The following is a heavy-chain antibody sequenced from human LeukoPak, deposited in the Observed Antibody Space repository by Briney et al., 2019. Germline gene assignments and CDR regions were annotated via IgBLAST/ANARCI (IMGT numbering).Heavy chain of an antibody. CDR2: IPYDGGNK. CDR1: GFTFSSYA. Sequence: GGSLRLSCAASGFTFSSYAMHWVRQAPGKGPGGVGGIPYDGGNKYYPDSLKARFTISRDNLKNTLYLQMNSLRAEDTAVYYCERDKSGGGAFDYWGQRTLVTVSS. D-gene: IGHD3-16*01. V-gene: IGHV3-30*04. CDR3: ERDKSGGGAFDY. J-gene: IGHJ4*02.